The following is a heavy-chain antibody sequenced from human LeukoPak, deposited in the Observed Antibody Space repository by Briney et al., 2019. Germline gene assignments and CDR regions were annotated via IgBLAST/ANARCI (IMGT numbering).Heavy chain of an antibody. CDR3: AKDLHYGSADY. J-gene: IGHJ4*02. V-gene: IGHV3-74*01. CDR1: GFTFSNYW. D-gene: IGHD3-10*01. Sequence: GGSLRLSCAASGFTFSNYWRHWVRQDPGKGLVWVSFINPDGSTTNYADSVKGRFTISRDNAKNALYLQMNSLRAEDTAVYYCAKDLHYGSADYWGQGTLVTVSS. CDR2: INPDGSTT.